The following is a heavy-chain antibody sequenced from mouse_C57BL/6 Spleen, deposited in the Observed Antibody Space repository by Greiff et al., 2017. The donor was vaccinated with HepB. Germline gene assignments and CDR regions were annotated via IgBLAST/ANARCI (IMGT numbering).Heavy chain of an antibody. V-gene: IGHV1-82*01. CDR3: AEDDGYY. Sequence: VQLQESGPELVKPGASVKISCKASGYAFSSSWMNWVKQRPGKGLEWIGRIYPGDGDTNYNGKFKGKATLTADKSSSTAYMQLSSLTSEDSAVYFCAEDDGYYWGQGTTLTVSS. CDR2: IYPGDGDT. D-gene: IGHD2-3*01. J-gene: IGHJ2*01. CDR1: GYAFSSSW.